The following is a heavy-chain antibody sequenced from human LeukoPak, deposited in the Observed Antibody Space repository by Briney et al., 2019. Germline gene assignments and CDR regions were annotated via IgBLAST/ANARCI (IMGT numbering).Heavy chain of an antibody. CDR2: IYYSGST. CDR1: GGSISSYY. J-gene: IGHJ4*02. Sequence: PSETLSLTCTVSGGSISSYYWSWIRQPPGKGLEWIGYIYYSGSTNYNPSLKSRVTISVDTSKNQFSLRLTSVTAADTAVYYCARGVDYFDYWGRGTLVTVSS. V-gene: IGHV4-59*01. CDR3: ARGVDYFDY.